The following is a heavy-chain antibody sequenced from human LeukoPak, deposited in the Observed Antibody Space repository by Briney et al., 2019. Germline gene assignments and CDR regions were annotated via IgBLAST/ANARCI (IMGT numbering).Heavy chain of an antibody. CDR1: GFVFSDYY. Sequence: GGSLRLSCAASGFVFSDYYMHWVRQAPGKGLVWVSHINGDGSNVNYADSVKGRFTISRDNAKNTLYLQMNSLRAEDTAVYYCARARGWELLSDNYFDYWGQGTLVTVSS. J-gene: IGHJ4*02. V-gene: IGHV3-74*01. D-gene: IGHD1-26*01. CDR3: ARARGWELLSDNYFDY. CDR2: INGDGSNV.